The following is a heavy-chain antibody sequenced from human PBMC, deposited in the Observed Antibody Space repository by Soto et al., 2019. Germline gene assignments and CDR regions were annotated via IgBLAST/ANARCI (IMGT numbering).Heavy chain of an antibody. J-gene: IGHJ4*02. CDR3: ARGSDLTPLDY. Sequence: ASVKVSCKASGYTFTSYAMHWVRQAPGQRLEWMGWINAGNGNTKYSQKFQGRVTITKDKSTSTAYMELSSLRSEDTAVYYCARGSDLTPLDYWGQGTLVTVSS. V-gene: IGHV1-3*01. D-gene: IGHD3-10*01. CDR2: INAGNGNT. CDR1: GYTFTSYA.